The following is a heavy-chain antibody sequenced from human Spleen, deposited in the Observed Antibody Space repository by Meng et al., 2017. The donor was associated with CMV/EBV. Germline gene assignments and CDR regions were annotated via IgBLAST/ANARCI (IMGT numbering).Heavy chain of an antibody. Sequence: SGPTLVKPTQTLTLTCTFSGFSRSTSGVGVGWIRQPPGKALEWLALIYWNDDKRYSPSLKSRLTITKDTSKNQVVLTMTNMDPVDTATYYCAQRGEYQLLPYYYYYGMDVWGQGTTVTVSS. V-gene: IGHV2-5*01. CDR3: AQRGEYQLLPYYYYYGMDV. CDR2: IYWNDDK. J-gene: IGHJ6*02. D-gene: IGHD2-2*01. CDR1: GFSRSTSGVG.